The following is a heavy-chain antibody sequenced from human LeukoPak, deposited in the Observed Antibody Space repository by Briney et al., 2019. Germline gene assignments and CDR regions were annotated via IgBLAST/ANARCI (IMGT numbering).Heavy chain of an antibody. CDR3: ARIDPAWETYSDY. Sequence: GGSLRLSCAASGYNFNSFAMSWVRQAPGEGLQWVSGISGSGRDTYYADSVRGRFTISRDNSKNTLFLQMNSLTVEDTAVYFCARIDPAWETYSDYWGQGTLVSVSS. CDR2: ISGSGRDT. J-gene: IGHJ4*02. CDR1: GYNFNSFA. D-gene: IGHD1-26*01. V-gene: IGHV3-23*01.